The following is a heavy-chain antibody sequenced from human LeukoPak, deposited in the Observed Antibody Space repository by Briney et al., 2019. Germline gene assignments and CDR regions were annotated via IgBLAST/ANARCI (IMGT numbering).Heavy chain of an antibody. Sequence: GGSLRLSCAASGFTLRSHAMSWVRQAPGKGLEWVSGISGSGGSTYYVDSVKGRFTISRDNSKNTLYLQMNSLRADDTAVYYCAKQMSTVTFTPFDYWGQGTLVTVSS. V-gene: IGHV3-23*01. D-gene: IGHD4-17*01. J-gene: IGHJ4*02. CDR3: AKQMSTVTFTPFDY. CDR1: GFTLRSHA. CDR2: ISGSGGST.